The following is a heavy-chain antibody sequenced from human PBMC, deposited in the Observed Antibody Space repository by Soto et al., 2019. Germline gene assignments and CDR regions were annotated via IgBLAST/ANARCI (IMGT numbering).Heavy chain of an antibody. CDR3: AKGAYSSSWNYYYYGMDV. CDR2: ISYDGSNK. J-gene: IGHJ6*02. D-gene: IGHD6-13*01. Sequence: GGSLRLSCAPSGFTFSSYGMHWVRQAPAKGLEWVAVISYDGSNKYYADSVKGRFTISRDNSKNTLYLQMNSLRAEDTAVYYCAKGAYSSSWNYYYYGMDVWGQGTTVTVSS. CDR1: GFTFSSYG. V-gene: IGHV3-30*18.